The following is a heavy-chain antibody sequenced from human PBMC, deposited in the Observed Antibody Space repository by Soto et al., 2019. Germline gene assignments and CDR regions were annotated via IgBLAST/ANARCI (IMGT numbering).Heavy chain of an antibody. CDR1: GGSISSSHW. Sequence: QVQLQESGPGLVKPSRTLSLTCAVSGGSISSSHWWTWGRQSPAKGLEYIGEISHSGTSNSNPSLTSRVTLSVDKSKNHFSLTLTSVTAADTAVYYCARVVLTITRGAFDAWGQGTLVIVSS. V-gene: IGHV4-4*02. CDR3: ARVVLTITRGAFDA. D-gene: IGHD3-9*01. CDR2: ISHSGTS. J-gene: IGHJ3*01.